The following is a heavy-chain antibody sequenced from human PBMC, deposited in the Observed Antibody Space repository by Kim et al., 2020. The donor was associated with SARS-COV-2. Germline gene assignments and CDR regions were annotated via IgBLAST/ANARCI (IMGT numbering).Heavy chain of an antibody. CDR3: ARERGGGWLETDY. Sequence: GGSLRLSCAASGFTVSSYSMNWVRQAPGKGLEWVSSISSSSSYIYYADSVKGRFTISRDNAKNSLYLQMNIPRAEETAVYYCARERGGGWLETDYCGQG. D-gene: IGHD3-16*01. CDR1: GFTVSSYS. J-gene: IGHJ4*02. CDR2: ISSSSSYI. V-gene: IGHV3-21*01.